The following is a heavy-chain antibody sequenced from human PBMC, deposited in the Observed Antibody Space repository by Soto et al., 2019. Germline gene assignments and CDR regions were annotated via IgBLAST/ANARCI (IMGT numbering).Heavy chain of an antibody. J-gene: IGHJ4*02. D-gene: IGHD5-12*01. V-gene: IGHV3-33*01. Sequence: QVQLVESGGGVVQHGRSLRLSCAASGFTFSSYGMHWVRQAPGKGLEWVAVIWYDGSNKYYADSVKGRFTISRDNSKNALDLQMNSLRAEDTAVYYCARDRVATKRPAYYFDYWGQGTLVTVSS. CDR1: GFTFSSYG. CDR2: IWYDGSNK. CDR3: ARDRVATKRPAYYFDY.